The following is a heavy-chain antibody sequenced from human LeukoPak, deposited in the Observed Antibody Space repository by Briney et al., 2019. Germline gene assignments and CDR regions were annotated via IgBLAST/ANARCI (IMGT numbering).Heavy chain of an antibody. CDR2: ITDVGDI. D-gene: IGHD2-15*01. Sequence: QPGGSLRLSCAASGLTFSKSALTWVRQAPGKGLEWVSTITDVGDIFYTYSVRGRFTISRDNSKNTVYVQMDGLRAEDTAVYYCTRDRGGSPTDVFDYWGQGTLVTVSS. CDR1: GLTFSKSA. CDR3: TRDRGGSPTDVFDY. J-gene: IGHJ4*02. V-gene: IGHV3-23*01.